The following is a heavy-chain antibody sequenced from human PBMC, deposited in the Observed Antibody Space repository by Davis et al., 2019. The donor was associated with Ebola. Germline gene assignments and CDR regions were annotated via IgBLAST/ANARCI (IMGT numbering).Heavy chain of an antibody. J-gene: IGHJ6*03. V-gene: IGHV3-30*18. D-gene: IGHD1-26*01. CDR2: ISYDGSSK. CDR1: GFTFSSYG. CDR3: AKDRSSGSYDDYYMDV. Sequence: PGGSLRLSCAASGFTFSSYGMHWVRQAPGKGLEWVAVISYDGSSKYYADSVKGRFTISRDNSKNTLYLQMNSLRAEDTAVYYCAKDRSSGSYDDYYMDVRGKGTTVTVSS.